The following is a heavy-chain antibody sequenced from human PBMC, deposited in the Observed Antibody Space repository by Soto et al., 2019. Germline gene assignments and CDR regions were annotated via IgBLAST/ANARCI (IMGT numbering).Heavy chain of an antibody. J-gene: IGHJ4*02. Sequence: EVQLVESGGGLVQPGGSLRLSCAVSGFTFSSYWMSWVRQAPGKGLEWVANIKQDGSEKYYVDSVKGRFTISRDNAKNSLYLQMNSLRAEDTAVYYCARDEGGWYGWGQGTLVTVSS. CDR3: ARDEGGWYG. V-gene: IGHV3-7*01. CDR2: IKQDGSEK. CDR1: GFTFSSYW. D-gene: IGHD6-19*01.